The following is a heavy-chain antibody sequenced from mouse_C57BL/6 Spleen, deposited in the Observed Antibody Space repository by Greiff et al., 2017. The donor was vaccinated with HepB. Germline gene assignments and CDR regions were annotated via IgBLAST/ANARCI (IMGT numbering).Heavy chain of an antibody. CDR3: ARYYGSSYGAMDY. Sequence: VQLQQPGAELVKPGASVKLSCKASGYTFTSYWMHWVKQRPGQGLEWIGMIHPNSGSTNYNEKFKSKATLTVDKSFSTAYMQLSSLTSEDSAVYYCARYYGSSYGAMDYWGQGTSVTVSS. V-gene: IGHV1-64*01. CDR2: IHPNSGST. CDR1: GYTFTSYW. D-gene: IGHD1-1*01. J-gene: IGHJ4*01.